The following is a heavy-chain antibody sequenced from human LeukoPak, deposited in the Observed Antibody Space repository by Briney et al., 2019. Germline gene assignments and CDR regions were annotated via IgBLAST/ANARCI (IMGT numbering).Heavy chain of an antibody. CDR2: ISYDGSNK. D-gene: IGHD6-19*01. V-gene: IGHV3-30-3*01. CDR1: GFTFSSYA. Sequence: GGSLRLSCAASGFTFSSYAMLWVRQAPGKGLEWVAVISYDGSNKYYADSVKGRFTISRDNSKNTLYLQMNSLRAEDTAVYYCARDREWLMGYWGQGTLVTVSS. CDR3: ARDREWLMGY. J-gene: IGHJ4*02.